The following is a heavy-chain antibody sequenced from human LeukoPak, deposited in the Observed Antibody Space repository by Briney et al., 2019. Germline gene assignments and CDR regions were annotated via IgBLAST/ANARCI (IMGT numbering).Heavy chain of an antibody. CDR2: IYYTGST. CDR3: ASLVVVTAMGGLYFVY. CDR1: GGSISNSSYY. D-gene: IGHD2-21*02. V-gene: IGHV4-39*01. J-gene: IGHJ4*02. Sequence: SETLSLTCTVSGGSISNSSYYWGWIRQPPGKGLEWIGNIYYTGSTYYNPSLRSRVTISVDTSKNQFSLNLSSVTAADTAVYYCASLVVVTAMGGLYFVYWGQGTLVTVSS.